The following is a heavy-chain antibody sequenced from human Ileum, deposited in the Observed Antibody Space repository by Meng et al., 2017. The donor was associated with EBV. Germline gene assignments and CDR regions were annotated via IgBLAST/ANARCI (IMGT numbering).Heavy chain of an antibody. J-gene: IGHJ4*02. CDR3: ARDSGYTRSWSGDY. CDR1: GYTFTRNA. V-gene: IGHV7-4-1*02. D-gene: IGHD6-13*01. CDR2: ISTNTGNP. Sequence: QVQLVKSGYELKKPGGSVKVSCKASGYTFTRNAINWVRQAPGQGLEWMGWISTNTGNPTYAQGFAGRFVFSLDTSVSTAYLQISGLKAEDTAIYYCARDSGYTRSWSGDYWGQGTLVTVSS.